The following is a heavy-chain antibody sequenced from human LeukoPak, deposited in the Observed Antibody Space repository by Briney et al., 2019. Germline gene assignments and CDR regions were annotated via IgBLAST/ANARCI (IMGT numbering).Heavy chain of an antibody. CDR3: TRRALQQVVHRSFDL. CDR1: GASISSSSYY. D-gene: IGHD6-13*01. Sequence: SETLSLTCTVSGASISSSSYYWSWIRQPPGKGLEWIGSIYYSGSTYYNPSLKSQVTISVDTSKNQFSLKLSSVTAADTAVYYCTRRALQQVVHRSFDLWGRGTLVTVSS. J-gene: IGHJ2*01. V-gene: IGHV4-39*01. CDR2: IYYSGST.